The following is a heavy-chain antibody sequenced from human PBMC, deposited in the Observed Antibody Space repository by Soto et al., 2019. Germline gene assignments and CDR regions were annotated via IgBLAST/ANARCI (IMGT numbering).Heavy chain of an antibody. CDR3: TRDSPPVDY. CDR1: GYTFTSYG. CDR2: ISAYNGNT. Sequence: QVQLVQSGAEVKKPGASVKVSCKASGYTFTSYGISWVRQAPGQGLEWMGWISAYNGNTKYEQTLQGRVTMTTDTYTSTDYMELRSSISDDTAVYYCTRDSPPVDYWGQGTLVTVSS. V-gene: IGHV1-18*01. J-gene: IGHJ4*02.